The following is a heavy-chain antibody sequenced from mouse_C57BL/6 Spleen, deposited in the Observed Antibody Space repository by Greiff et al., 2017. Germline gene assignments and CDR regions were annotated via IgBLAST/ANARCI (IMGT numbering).Heavy chain of an antibody. CDR2: INPGSGGT. CDR1: GYAFTNYL. Sequence: VQLQQSGAELVRPGTSVKVSCKASGYAFTNYLIEWVKQRPGQGLEWIGVINPGSGGTNYNEKFKGKATLTADKSSSTAYMQLSSLTSEDSAVYCCARGTTVVAWYFDVWGTGTTVTVSS. CDR3: ARGTTVVAWYFDV. D-gene: IGHD1-1*01. J-gene: IGHJ1*03. V-gene: IGHV1-54*01.